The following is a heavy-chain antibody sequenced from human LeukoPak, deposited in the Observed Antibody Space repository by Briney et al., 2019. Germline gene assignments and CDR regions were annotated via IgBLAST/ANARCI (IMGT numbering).Heavy chain of an antibody. J-gene: IGHJ4*02. CDR2: IIPILGIA. CDR3: ASGYYYDSSGYYHGDYFDY. Sequence: SVNVSCKASGGTFSSYAISWVRQAPGQGLEWMGRIIPILGIANYAQKFQGRVTITADKSTRTAYMELSSLRSEDTAVYYRASGYYYDSSGYYHGDYFDYWGEGTLVTVSS. CDR1: GGTFSSYA. D-gene: IGHD3-22*01. V-gene: IGHV1-69*04.